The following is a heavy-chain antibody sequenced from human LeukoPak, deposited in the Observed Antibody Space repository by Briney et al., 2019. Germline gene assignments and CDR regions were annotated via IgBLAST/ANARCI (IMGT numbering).Heavy chain of an antibody. V-gene: IGHV3-48*03. Sequence: GGSLRLSCAASGFSFSSYEMSWVRQALGKGLEWVSYINRAGTTEEYADSVKGRFTISRDNAKNSPYLQMYSLRAEDTAVYYCARGEQLNYFAYWGQGTLVTVSS. D-gene: IGHD1/OR15-1a*01. CDR1: GFSFSSYE. CDR2: INRAGTTE. J-gene: IGHJ4*02. CDR3: ARGEQLNYFAY.